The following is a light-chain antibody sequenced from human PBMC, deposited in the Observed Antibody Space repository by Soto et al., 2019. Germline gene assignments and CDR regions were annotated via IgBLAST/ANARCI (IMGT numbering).Light chain of an antibody. Sequence: EVVLTQSPATMSVSPGDRATLSCRASQYIGSAVAWYHQRSGQAPRLLIFDASIRVPTTPARFSGSVSGTEFTLTISSLESEDCAVYFGQQSGDRPRPCGQWTKVDIK. CDR3: QQSGDRPRP. J-gene: IGKJ1*01. CDR1: QYIGSA. CDR2: DAS. V-gene: IGKV3-15*01.